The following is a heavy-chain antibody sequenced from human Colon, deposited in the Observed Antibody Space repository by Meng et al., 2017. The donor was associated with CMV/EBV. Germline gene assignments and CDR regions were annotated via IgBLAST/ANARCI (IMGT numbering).Heavy chain of an antibody. Sequence: ASVKVSCKASGYTFTGYYMHWVRQAPGQGLEWMGWINPNSGGTNYAQKFQGRVTMTRDTSISTAYMELNRLISDDTAVYYCARGGPGYSSGWYGYWGQGTLVTVSS. D-gene: IGHD6-19*01. CDR1: GYTFTGYY. J-gene: IGHJ4*02. CDR2: INPNSGGT. CDR3: ARGGPGYSSGWYGY. V-gene: IGHV1-2*02.